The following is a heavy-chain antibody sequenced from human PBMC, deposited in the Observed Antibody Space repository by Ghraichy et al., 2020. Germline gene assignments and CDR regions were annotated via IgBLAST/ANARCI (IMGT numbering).Heavy chain of an antibody. CDR3: ARGFCGGGCCDSGDY. V-gene: IGHV3-72*01. Sequence: GGSLRLSCAASGFTFSDHYMDWVRQAPGKGLEWVGRSRNKAHRYTTEYPASVKGRFTISRDDSKNSLDLQMNGLTTEDTAVYYCARGFCGGGCCDSGDYWGQGDLVTVSS. CDR2: SRNKAHRYTT. CDR1: GFTFSDHY. D-gene: IGHD2-15*01. J-gene: IGHJ4*02.